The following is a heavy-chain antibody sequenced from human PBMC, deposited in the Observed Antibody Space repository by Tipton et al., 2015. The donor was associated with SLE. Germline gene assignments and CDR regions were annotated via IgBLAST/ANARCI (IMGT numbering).Heavy chain of an antibody. D-gene: IGHD2/OR15-2a*01. CDR3: ARVWLNNAFDI. V-gene: IGHV4-4*07. CDR1: GVSISSSY. Sequence: CNVSGVSISSSYWSWIRQPAGKGLEWIGRIYTSGATDDNPSLKSRVTMSVDMSKNQIFLKMTSVTAADSAVYFCARVWLNNAFDIWGQGTRVTVSS. CDR2: IYTSGAT. J-gene: IGHJ3*02.